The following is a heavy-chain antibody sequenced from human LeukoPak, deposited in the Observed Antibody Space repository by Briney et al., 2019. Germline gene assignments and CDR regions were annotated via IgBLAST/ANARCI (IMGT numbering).Heavy chain of an antibody. D-gene: IGHD1-26*01. Sequence: GGSLRLSCAASGFAFSSYSMSWVRQGPGKGLEWVSSISSSSTYKYYAGSVKGRFTISRDNAKNSLYLQMNSLRAEDTALYYCARGRYSGSYLLDYWGQGTLVTVSS. CDR2: ISSSSTYK. J-gene: IGHJ4*02. CDR1: GFAFSSYS. V-gene: IGHV3-21*01. CDR3: ARGRYSGSYLLDY.